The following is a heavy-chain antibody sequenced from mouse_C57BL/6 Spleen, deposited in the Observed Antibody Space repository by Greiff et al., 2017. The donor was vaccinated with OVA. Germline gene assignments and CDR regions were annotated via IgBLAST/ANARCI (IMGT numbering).Heavy chain of an antibody. J-gene: IGHJ2*01. CDR2: IYPGDGDT. CDR1: GYAFSSSW. V-gene: IGHV1-82*01. Sequence: QVQLKESGPELVKPGASVKISCKASGYAFSSSWMNWVKQRPGKGLEWIGRIYPGDGDTNYNGKFKGKATLTADKSSSTAYMQLSSLTSEDSAVYFCARNEWVDYWGQGTTLTVSS. CDR3: ARNEWVDY. D-gene: IGHD1-3*01.